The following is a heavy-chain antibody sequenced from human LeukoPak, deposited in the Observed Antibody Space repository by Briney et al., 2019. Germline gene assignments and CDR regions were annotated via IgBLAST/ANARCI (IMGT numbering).Heavy chain of an antibody. CDR3: ARLPQWGGTCHFDY. CDR2: IYPGDSDT. D-gene: IGHD2-15*01. V-gene: IGHV5-51*01. Sequence: GESLKISCKDSGYSFTSYWIGWVRQMPGKGLEWMGIIYPGDSDTRYSPASQGQVTISADKSISAAYLQWSSLKASDTAMYYCARLPQWGGTCHFDYWGQGTLLTVSS. CDR1: GYSFTSYW. J-gene: IGHJ4*02.